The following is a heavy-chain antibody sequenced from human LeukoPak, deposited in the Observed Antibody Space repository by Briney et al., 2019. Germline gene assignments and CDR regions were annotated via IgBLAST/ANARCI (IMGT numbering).Heavy chain of an antibody. V-gene: IGHV1-2*02. J-gene: IGHJ1*01. D-gene: IGHD5-12*01. Sequence: ASVKVSCKASGYTFTGYYMHWVRQAPGQGLEWMGWINPDSGGTNYGEKFQGRVTMTRDTSISTVYMEVSRLRSDDTAVYYCARVKEETKATIPGYFQHWGQGTLVTVSS. CDR3: ARVKEETKATIPGYFQH. CDR1: GYTFTGYY. CDR2: INPDSGGT.